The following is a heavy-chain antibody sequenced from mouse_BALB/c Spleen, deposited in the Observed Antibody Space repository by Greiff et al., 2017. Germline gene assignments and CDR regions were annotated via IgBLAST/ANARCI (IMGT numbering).Heavy chain of an antibody. V-gene: IGHV14-3*02. CDR3: ARGLYAMDY. CDR2: IDPANGNT. CDR1: GFNIQDTY. J-gene: IGHJ4*01. Sequence: EVQLQQSGAELVKPGASVKLSCTASGFNIQDTYMHWVNQRPEQGLEWIGRIDPANGNTKYDPKFQDKATITADTSSNTAYLQLSSLTSEDTAVYYCARGLYAMDYWGQGTSVTVSS.